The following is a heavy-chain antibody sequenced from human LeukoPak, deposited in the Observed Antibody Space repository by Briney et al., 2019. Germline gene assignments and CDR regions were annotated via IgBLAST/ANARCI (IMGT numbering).Heavy chain of an antibody. D-gene: IGHD6-6*01. V-gene: IGHV1-2*02. CDR2: INPNSGGT. CDR3: ARWAARLDYYYYMDV. J-gene: IGHJ6*03. CDR1: GYTFTSYD. Sequence: GASVKVSCKASGYTFTSYDINWVRQATGQGLEWMGWINPNSGGTNYAQKFQGRVTMTRDTSISTAYMELSRLRSDDTAVYYCARWAARLDYYYYMDVWGKGTTVTVSS.